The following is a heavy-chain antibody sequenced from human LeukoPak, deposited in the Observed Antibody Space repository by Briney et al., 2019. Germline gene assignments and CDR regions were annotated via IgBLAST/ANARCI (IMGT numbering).Heavy chain of an antibody. J-gene: IGHJ4*02. V-gene: IGHV5-51*01. CDR1: GYSFSIYW. Sequence: GESLKISCKGSGYSFSIYWIAWVRQMPGKGLEWMGIIYPGDSDTRYSPSFQGQVTISADKSISTAYLQWSSLKASDTAMYYCARTTVDYFDYWGQGTLVTVSS. D-gene: IGHD4-23*01. CDR3: ARTTVDYFDY. CDR2: IYPGDSDT.